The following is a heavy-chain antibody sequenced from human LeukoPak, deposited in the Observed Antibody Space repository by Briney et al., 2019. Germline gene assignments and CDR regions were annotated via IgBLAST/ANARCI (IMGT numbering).Heavy chain of an antibody. D-gene: IGHD1-26*01. Sequence: ASVKVSCKASGGTFSSYAISWVRQAPGQGLEWMGGIIPISGTANYAQKFQGRVTITTDESTSTAYMELSSLRSEDTAVYYCARGSGSYSYYFDYWGQGTLVTVSS. J-gene: IGHJ4*02. V-gene: IGHV1-69*05. CDR2: IIPISGTA. CDR1: GGTFSSYA. CDR3: ARGSGSYSYYFDY.